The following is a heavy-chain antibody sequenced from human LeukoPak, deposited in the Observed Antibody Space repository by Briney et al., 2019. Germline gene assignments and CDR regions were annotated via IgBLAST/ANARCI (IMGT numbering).Heavy chain of an antibody. CDR3: ARARGRVFDY. J-gene: IGHJ4*02. CDR2: INSDGSST. Sequence: QPGXSLRLSCAASGFTFSSYWMHWVRQAPGKGLVWVSRINSDGSSTNYADSVKGRFTISRENAKNTLYLQMNSLRAEDTAVYYCARARGRVFDYWGQGTLVTVSS. V-gene: IGHV3-74*01. D-gene: IGHD3-10*01. CDR1: GFTFSSYW.